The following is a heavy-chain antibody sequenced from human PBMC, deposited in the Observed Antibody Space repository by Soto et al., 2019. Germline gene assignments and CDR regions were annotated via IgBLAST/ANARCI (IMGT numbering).Heavy chain of an antibody. V-gene: IGHV3-23*01. CDR3: ARDSVSYVAANTGNYFDN. J-gene: IGHJ4*02. Sequence: GGSLRLSCAASGFTFSSHAMTWVRQAPGKGLEWVSVISGSGGGTYYADSLKGRFTISRDNSKNTLYLQMNSLRAEDTALYFCARDSVSYVAANTGNYFDNWGQGTLVTVSS. CDR1: GFTFSSHA. D-gene: IGHD3-22*01. CDR2: ISGSGGGT.